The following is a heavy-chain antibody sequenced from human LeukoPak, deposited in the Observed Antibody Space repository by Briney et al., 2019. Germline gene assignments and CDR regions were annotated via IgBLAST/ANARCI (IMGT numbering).Heavy chain of an antibody. V-gene: IGHV1-2*02. J-gene: IGHJ4*02. CDR3: ARVSGLVHYYGSGSYYFDY. CDR1: GYTFTGYY. D-gene: IGHD3-10*01. Sequence: ASVKVSCKASGYTFTGYYMHWVRQAPGQGLEWMGWINPNSGGTNYAQKFQGRVTMTRDTSISTAHMELSRLRSDDTAVYYCARVSGLVHYYGSGSYYFDYWGQGTLVTVSS. CDR2: INPNSGGT.